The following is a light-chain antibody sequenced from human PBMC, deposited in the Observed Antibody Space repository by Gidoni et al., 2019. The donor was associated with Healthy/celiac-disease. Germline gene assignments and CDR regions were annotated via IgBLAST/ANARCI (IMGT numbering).Light chain of an antibody. J-gene: IGLJ3*02. V-gene: IGLV3-19*01. CDR3: NSRDSSGNHLEV. CDR2: GKN. Sequence: SSEMTQDTAVSMALGQTVRITCQGDSLRSYYESWYQQKPGRAPVLVIYGKNHRPSGIPDRFSGSSSGNTASLTITGAQAEDEADYYCNSRDSSGNHLEVFGGGTKLTVL. CDR1: SLRSYY.